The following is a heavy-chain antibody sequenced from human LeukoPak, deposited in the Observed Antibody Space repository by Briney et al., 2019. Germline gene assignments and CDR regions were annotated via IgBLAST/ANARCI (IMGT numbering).Heavy chain of an antibody. CDR2: MNPNSGNT. Sequence: ASVRFSGKTSGYTFTNYDINWVRQATGQGLEWMGWMNPNSGNTGYAQKFQGRVTMTRNTSISTAYMELSSLRSEDTAVYYCARPHCSSTDCHPPEWFDPWGQGTLVTVSS. CDR3: ARPHCSSTDCHPPEWFDP. J-gene: IGHJ5*02. V-gene: IGHV1-8*01. CDR1: GYTFTNYD. D-gene: IGHD2-2*01.